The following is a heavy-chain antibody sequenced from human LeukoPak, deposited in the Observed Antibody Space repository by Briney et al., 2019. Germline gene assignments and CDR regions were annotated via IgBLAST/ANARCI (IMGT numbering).Heavy chain of an antibody. J-gene: IGHJ4*02. Sequence: GGSLRLSCAASGFTVSSNYMSWVRQAPGKGLEWVSVIYSGDNTYYADSVRGRFTISRDNSKNTLYLQMNSLRAEDTAVYYCARGFRGYYGYNNYWGQGTLVTVSS. CDR3: ARGFRGYYGYNNY. CDR2: IYSGDNT. D-gene: IGHD3-22*01. CDR1: GFTVSSNY. V-gene: IGHV3-53*01.